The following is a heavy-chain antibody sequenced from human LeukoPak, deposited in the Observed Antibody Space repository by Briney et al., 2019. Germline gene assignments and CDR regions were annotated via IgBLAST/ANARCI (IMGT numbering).Heavy chain of an antibody. CDR2: INPNSGGT. J-gene: IGHJ4*02. D-gene: IGHD5-18*01. Sequence: ASVKVSCKASGYTFTGYYMHWVRQAPGQGLEWMGWINPNSGGTNYAQKFQGRVTMTRDTSASTAYMELSSLRSEDTAVYYCAREPPQRSGYSYPHWGQGTLVTVSS. CDR1: GYTFTGYY. CDR3: AREPPQRSGYSYPH. V-gene: IGHV1-2*02.